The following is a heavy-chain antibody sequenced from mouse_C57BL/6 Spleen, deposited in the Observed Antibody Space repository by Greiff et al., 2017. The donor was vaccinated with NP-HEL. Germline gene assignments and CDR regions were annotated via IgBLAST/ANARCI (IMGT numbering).Heavy chain of an antibody. Sequence: EVQLQQSGAELVRPGASVKLSCTASGFNIKDDYMHWVKQRPEQGLEWIGWIDPENGDTEYASKFQGKATITADTSSNTAYLQLSSLTYEDTAVYYCTTTTVVDGFDYWGQGTTLTVSS. CDR3: TTTTVVDGFDY. CDR1: GFNIKDDY. CDR2: IDPENGDT. J-gene: IGHJ2*01. D-gene: IGHD1-1*01. V-gene: IGHV14-4*01.